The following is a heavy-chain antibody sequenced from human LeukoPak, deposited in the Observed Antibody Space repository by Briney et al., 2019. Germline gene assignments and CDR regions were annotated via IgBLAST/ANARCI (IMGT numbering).Heavy chain of an antibody. J-gene: IGHJ6*04. V-gene: IGHV3-21*01. D-gene: IGHD2-2*01. CDR2: ISSSSSYI. CDR3: ASPACSSTSCYSGLDV. Sequence: GGSLRLSFAASGFTFSSYSMNWVRQAPWKGLEWVSSISSSSSYIYYADSVKGRFTISRDNAKNSLYLQMNSLRAEDTAVYYCASPACSSTSCYSGLDVWGKGTTVTVYS. CDR1: GFTFSSYS.